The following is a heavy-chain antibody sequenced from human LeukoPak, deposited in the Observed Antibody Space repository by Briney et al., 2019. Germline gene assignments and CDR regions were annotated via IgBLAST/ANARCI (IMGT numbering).Heavy chain of an antibody. Sequence: GGSLRLSCAASGFTFDDYGMSWVRQAPGKGLEWVSGINWNGGSTGYSDSVKGRFTISRDNAKNSLYLQMNSLRAEDTALYYCARDRLRSGSYGPIDYWGQGTLVTVSS. CDR2: INWNGGST. V-gene: IGHV3-20*04. CDR3: ARDRLRSGSYGPIDY. D-gene: IGHD1-26*01. CDR1: GFTFDDYG. J-gene: IGHJ4*02.